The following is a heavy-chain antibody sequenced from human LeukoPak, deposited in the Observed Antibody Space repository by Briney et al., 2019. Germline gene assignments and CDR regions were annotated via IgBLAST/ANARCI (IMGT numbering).Heavy chain of an antibody. CDR3: ARDFFHGHCSGLTCFLLDS. Sequence: ASVKVSCKASGYTFTRYGITWVRQAPGQGLEWMGWISAYNGNTNYAQKFQGRLTVTTDMSTNTAYMELRSLRPDDTAVYYCARDFFHGHCSGLTCFLLDSWGQGSLVTVSS. V-gene: IGHV1-18*01. CDR1: GYTFTRYG. J-gene: IGHJ4*02. D-gene: IGHD2-15*01. CDR2: ISAYNGNT.